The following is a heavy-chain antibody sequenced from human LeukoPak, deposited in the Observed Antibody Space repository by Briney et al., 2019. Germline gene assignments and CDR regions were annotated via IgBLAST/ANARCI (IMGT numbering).Heavy chain of an antibody. J-gene: IGHJ4*02. CDR1: GFTFSSNA. Sequence: GVLRLSCAASGFTFSSNAMTWVRQAPGKGLEWVSTIGGSGGTTYYADSVKGRFTISRDNSMNMLYLQLNSLRAEDTAVYYCAKYARWELPNDYWGQGTLVTVSS. D-gene: IGHD2-15*01. CDR3: AKYARWELPNDY. V-gene: IGHV3-23*01. CDR2: IGGSGGTT.